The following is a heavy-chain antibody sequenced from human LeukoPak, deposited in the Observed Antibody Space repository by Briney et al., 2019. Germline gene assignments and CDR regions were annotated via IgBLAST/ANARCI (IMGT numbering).Heavy chain of an antibody. CDR1: GGSISSSSYY. V-gene: IGHV4-39*01. CDR2: IYYSGST. J-gene: IGHJ4*02. D-gene: IGHD6-13*01. Sequence: SVTLSLTCTVSGGSISSSSYYWGWIRQPPGKGLEWIGSIYYSGSTYYNPSLKSRVTISVDTSKNQFSLKLSSVTAADTAVYYCAGLAAAGKVLSFDYWGQGTLVTVSS. CDR3: AGLAAAGKVLSFDY.